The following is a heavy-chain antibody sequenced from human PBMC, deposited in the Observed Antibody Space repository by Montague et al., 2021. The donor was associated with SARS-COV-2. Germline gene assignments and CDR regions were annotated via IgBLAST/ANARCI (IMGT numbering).Heavy chain of an antibody. Sequence: SETLSLTCTVSAGSINNYYWSWIRQSAGKGLEWIGRIYPSGDTNYNPSLKSRVTVSVDTSKSQFSLNLNSLTVADTAVYYYASSYGSGYYGFDYWGQGIPVTVSS. J-gene: IGHJ4*02. D-gene: IGHD3-10*01. CDR2: IYPSGDT. V-gene: IGHV4-4*07. CDR1: AGSINNYY. CDR3: ASSYGSGYYGFDY.